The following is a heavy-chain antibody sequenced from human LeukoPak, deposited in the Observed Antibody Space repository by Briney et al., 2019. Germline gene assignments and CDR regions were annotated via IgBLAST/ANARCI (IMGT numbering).Heavy chain of an antibody. CDR2: INHSGST. CDR3: ARGSSSSGYSHFDY. Sequence: SETLSLTCAVYGGSFSGYYWSWIRQPPGKGLEWIGEINHSGSTNYNPSLKSRVTIPVDTSKNQFSLKLSSVTAADTAVYYCARGSSSSGYSHFDYWGQGTLVTVSS. D-gene: IGHD3-22*01. CDR1: GGSFSGYY. J-gene: IGHJ4*02. V-gene: IGHV4-34*01.